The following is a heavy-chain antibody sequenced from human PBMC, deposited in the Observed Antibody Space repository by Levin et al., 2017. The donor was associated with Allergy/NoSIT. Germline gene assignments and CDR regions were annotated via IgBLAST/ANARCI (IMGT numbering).Heavy chain of an antibody. CDR2: ISSSGGST. Sequence: LPGGSLRLSCAASGFSFISYAMSWVRQAPGKGLEWVSAISSSGGSTYYPDSVKGRFTISRDNSKNTLYLQMDSLRAEDTAVYYCAKVITGGSYYYFDYWGQGTLVTVSS. V-gene: IGHV3-23*01. D-gene: IGHD1-26*01. CDR3: AKVITGGSYYYFDY. CDR1: GFSFISYA. J-gene: IGHJ4*02.